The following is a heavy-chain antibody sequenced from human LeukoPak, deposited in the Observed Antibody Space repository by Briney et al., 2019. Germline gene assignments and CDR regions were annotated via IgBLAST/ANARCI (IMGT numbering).Heavy chain of an antibody. J-gene: IGHJ4*02. CDR3: ARGQYSSSSAGYYFDY. V-gene: IGHV1-2*07. Sequence: GASVKVSCKASGYTFTGYYMHWVRQAPGQGLEWMGWINPYSGGTSYAPKFQGRVTMTRDPSISTAYMELYRLTSDDTAMYYCARGQYSSSSAGYYFDYWGQGTLATVSS. CDR2: INPYSGGT. D-gene: IGHD6-6*01. CDR1: GYTFTGYY.